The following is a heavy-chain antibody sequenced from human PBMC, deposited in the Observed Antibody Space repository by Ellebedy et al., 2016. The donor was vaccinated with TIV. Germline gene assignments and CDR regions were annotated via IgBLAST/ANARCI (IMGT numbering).Heavy chain of an antibody. CDR2: IREDGGDK. CDR1: GFSFSDYW. Sequence: PGGSLRLSCATSGFSFSDYWLAWVRQAPGKGLEWVANIREDGGDKYYLDSVKGRFTISRDDAETTTFLQMNSLRAEDTAVYYCARVVVVGASDWFDPWGQGTLVTVSS. CDR3: ARVVVVGASDWFDP. V-gene: IGHV3-7*01. J-gene: IGHJ5*02. D-gene: IGHD2-15*01.